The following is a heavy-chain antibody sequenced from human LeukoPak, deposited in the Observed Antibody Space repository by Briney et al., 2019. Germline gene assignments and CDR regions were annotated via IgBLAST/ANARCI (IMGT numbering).Heavy chain of an antibody. CDR1: GFTFSSYA. J-gene: IGHJ4*02. CDR2: ITGIGGST. Sequence: GGCLRLSCAASGFTFSSYAMSWVRQAPGKGLEWVSAITGIGGSTYYADSVKRSFTISRNNTKNTLYLQMNSLRVEDTALNYCAKNPPTDSWGQGTLVTVSS. CDR3: AKNPPTDS. D-gene: IGHD2-21*02. V-gene: IGHV3-23*01.